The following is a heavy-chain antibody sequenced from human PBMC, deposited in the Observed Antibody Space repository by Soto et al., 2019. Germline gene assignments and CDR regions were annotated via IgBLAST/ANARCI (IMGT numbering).Heavy chain of an antibody. CDR2: ISGSGGST. V-gene: IGHV3-23*01. CDR1: GFTFSSYA. J-gene: IGHJ4*02. Sequence: GGSLRLSCAASGFTFSSYAMSWVRQAPGKGLEWVSAISGSGGSTYYADSAKGRFTISRDNSKNTLYLQMNSLRAEDTAVYYCAKDSSSSWYPGAGYWGQGTLVTVSS. D-gene: IGHD6-13*01. CDR3: AKDSSSSWYPGAGY.